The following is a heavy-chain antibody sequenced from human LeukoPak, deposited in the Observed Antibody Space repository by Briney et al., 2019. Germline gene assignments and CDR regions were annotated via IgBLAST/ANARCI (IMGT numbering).Heavy chain of an antibody. V-gene: IGHV4-30-4*01. CDR3: VSYDAFDL. CDR1: GGSISSGDYY. Sequence: TSETLSLTCTVSGGSISSGDYYWSWIRQPPGKGLEWIGYIYYSGSTYYNPSLKSRVTISVDTSKTQFSLTVTSVTAADTAVYLSVSYDAFDLWGRGTTVTVSS. CDR2: IYYSGST. J-gene: IGHJ3*01. D-gene: IGHD3-10*01.